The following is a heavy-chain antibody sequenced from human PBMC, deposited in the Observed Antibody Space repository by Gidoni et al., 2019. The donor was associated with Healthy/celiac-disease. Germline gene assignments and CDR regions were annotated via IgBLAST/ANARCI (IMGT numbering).Heavy chain of an antibody. CDR3: AKSYFSSGYDPPYYFDY. D-gene: IGHD5-12*01. V-gene: IGHV3-30*18. CDR1: GFTFSSYG. CDR2: ISYDGSNK. Sequence: QVQLVESGGGVVQPGRSLRLSCAASGFTFSSYGMHWVRQAPGKGLEWVAVISYDGSNKYYADSVKGRFTISRDNSKNTLYLQMNSLRAEDTAVYYCAKSYFSSGYDPPYYFDYWGQGTLVTVSS. J-gene: IGHJ4*02.